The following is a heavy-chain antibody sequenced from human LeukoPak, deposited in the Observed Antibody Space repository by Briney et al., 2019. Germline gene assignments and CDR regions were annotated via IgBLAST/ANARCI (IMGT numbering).Heavy chain of an antibody. D-gene: IGHD3-10*01. CDR2: LYHSGNS. Sequence: SETLSLTCSVAGGSVTTTYYWSWIRQPPGGGLEWIASLYHSGNSNYNPSLKSRVTMSVDTSKNQFSLQLTSMTAADTAIYYCTRHQTNFYGSGAPFDPWGQGTLVTVSS. CDR3: TRHQTNFYGSGAPFDP. CDR1: GGSVTTTYY. J-gene: IGHJ5*02. V-gene: IGHV4-39*01.